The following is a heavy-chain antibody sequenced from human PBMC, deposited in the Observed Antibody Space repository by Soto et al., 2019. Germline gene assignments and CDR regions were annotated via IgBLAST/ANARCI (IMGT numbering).Heavy chain of an antibody. D-gene: IGHD3-22*01. J-gene: IGHJ4*02. Sequence: GESLKISCKGSGYSFTSYWIGWVRQMPGKGLEWMGIIYPGDSDTRYSPSFQGQVTISADKSISTAYLQWSSLKASDTAMYYCARHVLDYYDSSAYFDYWGQGTLVTVSS. CDR1: GYSFTSYW. V-gene: IGHV5-51*01. CDR3: ARHVLDYYDSSAYFDY. CDR2: IYPGDSDT.